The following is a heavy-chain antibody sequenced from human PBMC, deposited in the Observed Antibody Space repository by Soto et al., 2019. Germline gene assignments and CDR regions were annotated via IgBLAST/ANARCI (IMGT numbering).Heavy chain of an antibody. Sequence: QDQLVQSGVEVKKPGASVKVSCKASGYSFTNYGITWVRQAPGQGFEWMGWISAYNGNTNCAQKFQGRVTMTTDASTSTAYLELRSLRSDDTAVYYCARDRGVAPPVAGNTHYYYYMDVWGKGTTVTMSS. V-gene: IGHV1-18*01. CDR2: ISAYNGNT. CDR3: ARDRGVAPPVAGNTHYYYYMDV. D-gene: IGHD6-19*01. CDR1: GYSFTNYG. J-gene: IGHJ6*03.